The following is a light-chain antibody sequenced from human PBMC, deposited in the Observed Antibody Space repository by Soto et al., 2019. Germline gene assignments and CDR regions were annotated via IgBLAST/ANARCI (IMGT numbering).Light chain of an antibody. CDR1: QSVSTY. CDR3: QQRSNWPRLT. Sequence: EIVLTQSPATLSLSPGESATLSCRASQSVSTYLAWYQQKPGQAPRLLIYDASNRATGIPARFSGSGSGTDFTLTISRLQPEDFAVYFCQQRSNWPRLTFGGGTKVDIK. V-gene: IGKV3-11*01. CDR2: DAS. J-gene: IGKJ4*01.